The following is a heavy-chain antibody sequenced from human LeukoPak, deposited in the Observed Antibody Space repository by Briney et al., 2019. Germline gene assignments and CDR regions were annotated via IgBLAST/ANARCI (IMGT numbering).Heavy chain of an antibody. D-gene: IGHD1/OR15-1a*01. J-gene: IGHJ4*02. CDR3: ARWNTYGLQY. CDR2: ISTSSGTT. CDR1: GFTFSSYN. Sequence: GGSLRLSCAASGFTFSSYNMNWVRPAPGKGLEWLSYISTSSGTTYYADSVKGRFTISRDNAKNSLYLQMNSLRAEDTAVYYCARWNTYGLQYWGQGTLVTVSS. V-gene: IGHV3-48*01.